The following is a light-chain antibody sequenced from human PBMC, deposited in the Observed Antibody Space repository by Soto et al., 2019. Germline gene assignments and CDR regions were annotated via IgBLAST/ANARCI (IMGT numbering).Light chain of an antibody. J-gene: IGKJ1*01. CDR2: AAS. V-gene: IGKV1-39*01. Sequence: DIQMTQSPSSLSASVGDSVTITCRASQSMSNYLNWYQQKPGKAPNLLIYAASNLQSGVPSRFSGSGSGTDFTLTISSLQPEDFATYFCQQTYNTPRTFGQGTKVEIK. CDR1: QSMSNY. CDR3: QQTYNTPRT.